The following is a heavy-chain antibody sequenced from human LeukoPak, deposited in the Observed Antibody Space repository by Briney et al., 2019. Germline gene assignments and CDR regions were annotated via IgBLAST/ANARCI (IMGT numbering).Heavy chain of an antibody. CDR1: GFTFSSYW. CDR3: AMPGPPDY. J-gene: IGHJ4*02. D-gene: IGHD3-10*01. Sequence: GGSLRLSCAASGFTFSSYWMHWVRQAPGKGPVWVSRINSGGSSTSYADSVKGRFTISRDNAKNTLYLQMNSLRAEDTAVYYCAMPGPPDYWGQGTLVTVSS. V-gene: IGHV3-74*01. CDR2: INSGGSST.